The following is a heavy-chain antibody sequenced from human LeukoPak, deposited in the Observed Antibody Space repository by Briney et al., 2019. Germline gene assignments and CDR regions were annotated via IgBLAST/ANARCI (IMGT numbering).Heavy chain of an antibody. V-gene: IGHV4-34*01. CDR3: ATGPLAVAGTRDSEFDP. D-gene: IGHD6-19*01. CDR2: INHSGST. CDR1: GGSFSGYY. Sequence: TSETLSLTCAVYGGSFSGYYWSWIRQPPGKGLEWIGEINHSGSTNYNPSLKSRVTISVDTSKNQFSLKLSSVTAADTAVYYCATGPLAVAGTRDSEFDPWGQGTLVTVSS. J-gene: IGHJ5*02.